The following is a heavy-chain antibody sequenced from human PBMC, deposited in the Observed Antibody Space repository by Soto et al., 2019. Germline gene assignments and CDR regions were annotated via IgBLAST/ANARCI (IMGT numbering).Heavy chain of an antibody. CDR1: GYIFTNQW. CDR2: IDPSDSHT. V-gene: IGHV5-10-1*01. D-gene: IGHD2-15*01. Sequence: GESLKISCEASGYIFTNQWINWVRQVPGKGLEWMGNIDPSDSHTNYSPSFQGHVTISIDKSIRTAYLQWTRLKASDTAIYYCASCRWNLHFHYWGRRSLVTVSS. CDR3: ASCRWNLHFHY. J-gene: IGHJ4*02.